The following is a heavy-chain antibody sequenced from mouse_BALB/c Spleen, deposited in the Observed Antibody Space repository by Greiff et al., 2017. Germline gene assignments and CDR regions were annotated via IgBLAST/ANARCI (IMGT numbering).Heavy chain of an antibody. Sequence: EVQLQQSGAELVKPGASVKLSCTASGFNIKDTYMHWVKQRPEQGLEWIGRIDPANGNTKYDPKFQGKATITADTSSNTAYLQLSSLTSEDTAVYYCAPYGNPVRYAMDYWGQGTSVTVSS. CDR2: IDPANGNT. D-gene: IGHD2-10*02. CDR3: APYGNPVRYAMDY. V-gene: IGHV14-3*02. CDR1: GFNIKDTY. J-gene: IGHJ4*01.